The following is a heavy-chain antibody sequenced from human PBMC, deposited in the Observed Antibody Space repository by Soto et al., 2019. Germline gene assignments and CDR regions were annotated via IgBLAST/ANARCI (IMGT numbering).Heavy chain of an antibody. CDR1: GYTFTGYY. V-gene: IGHV1-2*04. CDR3: GRAPIFGVVPLVSSLSVPRGSHGMDV. Sequence: ASLKVSCKASGYTFTGYYMHWVRQAPGQGLEWMGWINPNSGGTHYAQKFQGWVTMTRDTSISTAYMELSRLRSDDTAVYYCGRAPIFGVVPLVSSLSVPRGSHGMDVSGQGPTVTVSS. D-gene: IGHD3-3*01. CDR2: INPNSGGT. J-gene: IGHJ6*02.